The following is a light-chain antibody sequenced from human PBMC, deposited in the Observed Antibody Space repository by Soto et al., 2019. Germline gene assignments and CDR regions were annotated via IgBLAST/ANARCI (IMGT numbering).Light chain of an antibody. Sequence: QSALTQPASVSGSPGQSITISCTGTSSDVGGYNYVSWYQQHPGKAPKLMIYEVSNRPSGVSNRFSGSKSGNTASLTISWLQAEDEADYYCSSYTSSSTPSVFGTGTKVTVL. V-gene: IGLV2-14*01. CDR1: SSDVGGYNY. CDR2: EVS. CDR3: SSYTSSSTPSV. J-gene: IGLJ1*01.